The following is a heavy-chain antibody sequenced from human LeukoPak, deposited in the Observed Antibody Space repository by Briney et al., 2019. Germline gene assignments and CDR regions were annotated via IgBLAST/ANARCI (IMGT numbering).Heavy chain of an antibody. CDR2: IIPILGIA. CDR3: ARDYDSSGYGY. D-gene: IGHD3-22*01. J-gene: IGHJ4*02. Sequence: ASVKVSCKASGGTFSSYAISWVRQAPGQGLEWMGRIIPILGIANYAQKFQGRVTITADKSTSTAYMELSSLRSEDTAVYYCARDYDSSGYGYWGQGTLVTVSS. CDR1: GGTFSSYA. V-gene: IGHV1-69*04.